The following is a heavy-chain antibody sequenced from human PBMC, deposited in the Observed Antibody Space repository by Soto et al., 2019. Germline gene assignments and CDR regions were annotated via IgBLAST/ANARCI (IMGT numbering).Heavy chain of an antibody. Sequence: SGGSLRLSCAASGFTFSIYAMIWVRQPPGKGQEWVAGMTGSGGDIRYADSVKGRFTISKDNSKNTLYLQMNSLRAEDTAMYYCAKDAVYGDGLWLAANWGQGTLVTVSS. CDR2: MTGSGGDI. D-gene: IGHD2-21*02. V-gene: IGHV3-23*01. J-gene: IGHJ4*02. CDR1: GFTFSIYA. CDR3: AKDAVYGDGLWLAAN.